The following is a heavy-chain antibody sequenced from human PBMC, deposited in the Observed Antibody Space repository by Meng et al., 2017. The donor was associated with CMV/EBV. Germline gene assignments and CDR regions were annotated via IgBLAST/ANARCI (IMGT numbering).Heavy chain of an antibody. D-gene: IGHD2-8*01. CDR3: ARDIVLMVYASWFDP. V-gene: IGHV1-18*01. CDR1: GYTFTSYG. CDR2: ISAYNGNT. J-gene: IGHJ5*02. Sequence: ASGYTFTSYGISWVRQAPGQGLEWMGWISAYNGNTNYAQKLQGRVTMTTDTSTSTAYMELRSLRSDDTAVYYCARDIVLMVYASWFDPWGQGTLVTVSS.